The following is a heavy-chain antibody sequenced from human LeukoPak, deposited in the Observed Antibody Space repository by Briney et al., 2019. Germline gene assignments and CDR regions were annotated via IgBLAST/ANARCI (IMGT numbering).Heavy chain of an antibody. CDR2: IYYSGST. V-gene: IGHV4-34*09. Sequence: SETLSLTCAVYGGSFSDYYWTLIRQTPGKGLEWIGYIYYSGSTYYNPSLKSRITISVDTSKNQFSLKLSSVTAADTAVYYCARGPYYYDSSGYYYFFDYWGQGTLVTVSS. CDR1: GGSFSDYY. J-gene: IGHJ4*02. D-gene: IGHD3-22*01. CDR3: ARGPYYYDSSGYYYFFDY.